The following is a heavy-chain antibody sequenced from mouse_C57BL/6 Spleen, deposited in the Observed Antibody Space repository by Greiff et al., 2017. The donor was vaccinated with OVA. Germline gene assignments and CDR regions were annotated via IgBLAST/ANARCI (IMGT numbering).Heavy chain of an antibody. V-gene: IGHV1-82*01. D-gene: IGHD4-1*01. Sequence: QVQLQQSGPELVKPGASVKISCKASGYAFSSSWMTWVKQRPGKGLEWIGRIYPGDGDTNYNGTFKGKATLTADKSSSTDYMQLSSLTSEDSAVSDWAREDNWDGNWYFDVWGTGTTVTVSS. CDR3: AREDNWDGNWYFDV. CDR2: IYPGDGDT. J-gene: IGHJ1*03. CDR1: GYAFSSSW.